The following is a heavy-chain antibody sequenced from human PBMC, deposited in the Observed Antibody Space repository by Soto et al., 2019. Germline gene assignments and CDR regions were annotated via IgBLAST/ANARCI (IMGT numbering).Heavy chain of an antibody. D-gene: IGHD3-22*01. V-gene: IGHV3-30*03. CDR2: ISYDGSNK. CDR3: RGYDSSGYYSFSVFDY. CDR1: GFTFSSYG. Sequence: GGSLRLSCAASGFTFSSYGMHWVGQAPGKGLEWVAVISYDGSNKYYADSVKGRFTISRDNSKNTLYLQMNSLRAEDTAVYYCRGYDSSGYYSFSVFDYWGQGTLVTVSS. J-gene: IGHJ4*02.